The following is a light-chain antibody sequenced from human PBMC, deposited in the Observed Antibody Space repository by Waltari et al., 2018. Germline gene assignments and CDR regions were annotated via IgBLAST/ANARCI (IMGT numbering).Light chain of an antibody. J-gene: IGKJ1*01. Sequence: EVVLTQSPGTLSLSPGERATLACRARQSVSKSLAWYQQRPGQAPRLLIYAASTRATGTPDRFSGSGSGTDFSLTISRLEPEDFAVYYCQNHERLPATFGQGTKVEIK. CDR1: QSVSKS. V-gene: IGKV3-20*01. CDR3: QNHERLPAT. CDR2: AAS.